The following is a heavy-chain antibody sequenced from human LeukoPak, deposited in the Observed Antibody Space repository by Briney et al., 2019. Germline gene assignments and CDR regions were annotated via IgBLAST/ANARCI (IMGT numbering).Heavy chain of an antibody. D-gene: IGHD3-22*01. CDR1: GFTFSSYE. CDR2: ISSSGSTI. Sequence: GGSLRLSCAASGFTFSSYEMNWVRQAPGKGLEWVSYISSSGSTIYYADSVKGRFTISRDNAKNSLYPQMNSLRAEDTAVYYCARDLSDSSKAYWGQGTLVTVSS. J-gene: IGHJ4*02. V-gene: IGHV3-48*03. CDR3: ARDLSDSSKAY.